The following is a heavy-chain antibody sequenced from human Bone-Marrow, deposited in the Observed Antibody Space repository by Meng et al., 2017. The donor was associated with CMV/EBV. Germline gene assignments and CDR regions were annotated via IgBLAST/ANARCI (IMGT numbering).Heavy chain of an antibody. Sequence: SVKVSCKASGGTFSSYAISWVRQAPGQGLEWMGGIIPILGIANYAQKFQGGVTITADKSTSTAYMELSSLRSEDTAVYYCARDWFEYSSSGGTKQPEYYFDYWGQGTLVTVSS. J-gene: IGHJ4*02. CDR2: IIPILGIA. CDR3: ARDWFEYSSSGGTKQPEYYFDY. D-gene: IGHD6-6*01. CDR1: GGTFSSYA. V-gene: IGHV1-69*10.